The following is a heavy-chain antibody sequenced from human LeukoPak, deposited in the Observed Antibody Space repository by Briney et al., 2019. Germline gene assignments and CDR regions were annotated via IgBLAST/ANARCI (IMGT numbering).Heavy chain of an antibody. D-gene: IGHD2-2*02. Sequence: SETLSLTCTVSGGSISSYYRSWIRQPPGKGLEWIGYIYYSGSTNYNPSLKSRVTISVDTSKNQFSLKLSSVTAADTAVYYCARAYCSSTSCYTPRWFDPWGQGTLVTVSS. V-gene: IGHV4-59*01. CDR2: IYYSGST. J-gene: IGHJ5*02. CDR1: GGSISSYY. CDR3: ARAYCSSTSCYTPRWFDP.